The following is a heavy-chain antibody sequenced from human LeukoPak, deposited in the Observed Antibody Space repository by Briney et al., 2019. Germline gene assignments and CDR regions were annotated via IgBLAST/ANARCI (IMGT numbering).Heavy chain of an antibody. Sequence: ASVKVSCKASGYTFTSYDINWVRQATGQGLEWMGWMNPNSGNTGYAQKFQGRVTITRNTSISTAYMELSSLRSEDTAVYYCARVAAVAGQPTTGAFDIWGQGTMVTVSS. J-gene: IGHJ3*02. V-gene: IGHV1-8*03. CDR3: ARVAAVAGQPTTGAFDI. D-gene: IGHD6-19*01. CDR1: GYTFTSYD. CDR2: MNPNSGNT.